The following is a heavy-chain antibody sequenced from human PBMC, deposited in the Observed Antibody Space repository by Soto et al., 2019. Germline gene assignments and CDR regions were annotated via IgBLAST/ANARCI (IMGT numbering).Heavy chain of an antibody. J-gene: IGHJ5*02. CDR2: IYYSGST. CDR1: GGSISSGGYY. Sequence: QVQLQESGPGLVKPSQTLSLTCTVSGGSISSGGYYWSWIRQHPGKGLEWIGYIYYSGSTYYNPSLKSRVTISVDTAKNQFSLKLSSVTAADTAVYYCARVYDFWSGYYRYNWFDPWGQGTLVTVSS. V-gene: IGHV4-31*03. D-gene: IGHD3-3*01. CDR3: ARVYDFWSGYYRYNWFDP.